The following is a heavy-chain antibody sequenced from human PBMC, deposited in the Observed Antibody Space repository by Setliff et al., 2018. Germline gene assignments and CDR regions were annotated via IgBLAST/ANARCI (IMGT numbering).Heavy chain of an antibody. Sequence: GASVKVSCKASGYTFTSYAMHWVRQAPGQRLEWMGWINAGNGNTKYSQKFQGRVTITRDTSASTAYMELSSLRSEDTAVYYCARGRLWFGANLFDYWGQGTLVTVSS. CDR1: GYTFTSYA. CDR3: ARGRLWFGANLFDY. D-gene: IGHD3-10*01. J-gene: IGHJ4*02. V-gene: IGHV1-3*01. CDR2: INAGNGNT.